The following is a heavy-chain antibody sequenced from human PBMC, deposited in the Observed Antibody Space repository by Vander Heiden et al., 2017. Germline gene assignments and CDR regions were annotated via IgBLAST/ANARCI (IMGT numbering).Heavy chain of an antibody. D-gene: IGHD4-4*01. J-gene: IGHJ4*02. CDR1: GFTCSSYS. Sequence: EVQLVQSGGVLVQPGGSLRLPCAASGFTCSSYSMNWVRQAPGKGLEWVSYISSSSSTIYYADSVKGRFTISRDNAKNSLYLQMNSLRAEDTAVYYCARITSNLDFDYWGQGTLVTVSS. CDR2: ISSSSSTI. V-gene: IGHV3-48*01. CDR3: ARITSNLDFDY.